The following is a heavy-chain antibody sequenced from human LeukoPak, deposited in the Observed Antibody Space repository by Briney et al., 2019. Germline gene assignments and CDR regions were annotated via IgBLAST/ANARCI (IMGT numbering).Heavy chain of an antibody. Sequence: SETLSLTCTVSGGSISSYYWSWIRQPPGKGLEWIGYIYYSGSTNYNPSLKSRVTISVDTSKNQFSLKLNSVTAADTAVYYCAKANSWGSFFDYWGQGTLVTVSS. D-gene: IGHD3-16*01. J-gene: IGHJ4*02. V-gene: IGHV4-59*01. CDR3: AKANSWGSFFDY. CDR1: GGSISSYY. CDR2: IYYSGST.